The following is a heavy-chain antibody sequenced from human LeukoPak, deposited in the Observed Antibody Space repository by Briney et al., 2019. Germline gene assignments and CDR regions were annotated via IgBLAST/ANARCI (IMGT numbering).Heavy chain of an antibody. D-gene: IGHD3-10*01. CDR3: AKDGPKLLWFGELSY. CDR1: GFTFSSYV. V-gene: IGHV3-30*18. Sequence: GESLRLSCAASGFTFSSYVMHWVRQAPGKGLEWVAVISYDGSNKYYADSVKGRFTISRDNSKNTLYLQMNSLRAEDTAVYYCAKDGPKLLWFGELSYWGQGTLVTVSS. J-gene: IGHJ4*02. CDR2: ISYDGSNK.